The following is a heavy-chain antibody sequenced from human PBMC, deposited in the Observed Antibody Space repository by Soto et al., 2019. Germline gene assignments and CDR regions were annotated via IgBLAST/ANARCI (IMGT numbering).Heavy chain of an antibody. CDR2: IYYSGST. J-gene: IGHJ4*02. Sequence: SETLSLTCTVSGGSISSSSYYWGWIRQPPGKGLEWIGSIYYSGSTYYNPSLKSRVTISVDTSKNQFSLKLSSVTAADTAVYYCARRPFGWSGGYCSSTSCPYYVDYRAQRTLVTVSS. CDR3: ARRPFGWSGGYCSSTSCPYYVDY. CDR1: GGSISSSSYY. V-gene: IGHV4-39*01. D-gene: IGHD2-2*01.